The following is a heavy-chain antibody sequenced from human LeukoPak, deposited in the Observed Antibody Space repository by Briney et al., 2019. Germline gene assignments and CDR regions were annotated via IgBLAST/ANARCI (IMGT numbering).Heavy chain of an antibody. CDR3: ARVPQNWNYRHPPPRFDY. CDR1: GGSFSGYY. CDR2: INHSGST. D-gene: IGHD1-7*01. V-gene: IGHV4-34*01. Sequence: PSETLSLTCAVYGGSFSGYYWSWIRQPPGKGLEWIGEINHSGSTNYNPSLKGRVTISVDTSKNQFSLKLSSVTAADTAVYYCARVPQNWNYRHPPPRFDYWGQGTLVTVSS. J-gene: IGHJ4*02.